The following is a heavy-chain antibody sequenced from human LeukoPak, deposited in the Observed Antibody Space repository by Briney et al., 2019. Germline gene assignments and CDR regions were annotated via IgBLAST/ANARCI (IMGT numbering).Heavy chain of an antibody. CDR2: IYYSGST. J-gene: IGHJ6*02. CDR3: ARYYYDSSGYYYYYGMDV. V-gene: IGHV4-59*01. Sequence: SETLSLTCTVSGGSISSYYWSWIRQPPGKGLEWIGYIYYSGSTNYNPSLKSRVTISVDTSKTQFSLKLSSVTAADTAVYYCARYYYDSSGYYYYYGMDVWGQGTTVTVSS. D-gene: IGHD3-22*01. CDR1: GGSISSYY.